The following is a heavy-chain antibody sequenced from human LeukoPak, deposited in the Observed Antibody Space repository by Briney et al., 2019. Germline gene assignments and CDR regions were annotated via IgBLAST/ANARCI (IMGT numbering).Heavy chain of an antibody. V-gene: IGHV3-66*01. Sequence: AGGSLRLPCAASGFTVSSNYMSWVRQAPGKGLEWVSVIYSDGNTYYADSVKGRFTISRDNSKNTLYLQMNSLRAEDAAVYYCAAEGNAQQLVVYDYWGQGTLVTVSS. D-gene: IGHD6-13*01. J-gene: IGHJ4*02. CDR2: IYSDGNT. CDR1: GFTVSSNY. CDR3: AAEGNAQQLVVYDY.